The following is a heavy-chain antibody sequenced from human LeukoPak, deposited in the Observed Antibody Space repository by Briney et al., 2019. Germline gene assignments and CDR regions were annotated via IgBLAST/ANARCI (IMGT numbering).Heavy chain of an antibody. J-gene: IGHJ4*02. Sequence: PSETLSLTCTVSGDSISNYYWTWIRQPPGKGLEWIGYIYYTGSTNYNPSLKSRVTISVDTSKNQFSLKLSSVTAADTAVYYCARGRKWLMVTDYWGQGTLVTVSS. CDR1: GDSISNYY. V-gene: IGHV4-59*01. CDR2: IYYTGST. D-gene: IGHD5-18*01. CDR3: ARGRKWLMVTDY.